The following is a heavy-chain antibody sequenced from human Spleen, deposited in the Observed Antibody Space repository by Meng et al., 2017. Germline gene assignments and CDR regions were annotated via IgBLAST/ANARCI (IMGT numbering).Heavy chain of an antibody. Sequence: GGSLRLSCAASGFTFSNYWMSWVRQAPGKGLEWVANIKQDGSDKYYVDSVKGRFTISRDNSKNTLYLQMNSLRAEDTAVYYCAREGGRLIWGQGTLVTVSS. J-gene: IGHJ4*02. CDR2: IKQDGSDK. CDR3: AREGGRLI. D-gene: IGHD3-16*01. CDR1: GFTFSNYW. V-gene: IGHV3-7*01.